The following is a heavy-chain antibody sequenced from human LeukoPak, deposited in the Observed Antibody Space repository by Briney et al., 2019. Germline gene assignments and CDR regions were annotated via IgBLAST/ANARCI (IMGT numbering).Heavy chain of an antibody. V-gene: IGHV4-38-2*02. J-gene: IGHJ5*02. CDR2: IHHSGST. Sequence: SETLSLTCTVSGYSISSGYYWGWIRQPPGKGLEWIGSIHHSGSTYYNPSLKSRVTISVDTSKNQFSLKLSSVTAADTAVYYCARDFRYCGGDCYSGWFDPWGQGTLVTVSS. CDR3: ARDFRYCGGDCYSGWFDP. CDR1: GYSISSGYY. D-gene: IGHD2-21*02.